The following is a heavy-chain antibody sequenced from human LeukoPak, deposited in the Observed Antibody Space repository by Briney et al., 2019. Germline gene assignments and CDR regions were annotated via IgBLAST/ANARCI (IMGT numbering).Heavy chain of an antibody. J-gene: IGHJ4*02. CDR2: IYSGGST. CDR1: GFTVSSNY. CDR3: SRAGAAIGYYFDY. Sequence: GGSLRLSCAASGFTVSSNYMSWVRQAPGKGLEWVSVIYSGGSTYYADSVKGRFTISRDNSKNTLYLQTNSLRAEDTAVYYCSRAGAAIGYYFDYWGQGTLVTVSS. V-gene: IGHV3-53*01. D-gene: IGHD2-2*01.